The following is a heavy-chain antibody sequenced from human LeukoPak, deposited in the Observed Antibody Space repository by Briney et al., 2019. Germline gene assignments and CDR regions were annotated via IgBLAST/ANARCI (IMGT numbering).Heavy chain of an antibody. CDR1: GFTFSSYG. Sequence: GGSLRLSCAASGFTFSSYGMHWVRQAPGKGLEWVSSISSSSSYIYYADSVKGRFTISRDNTKNSLYLQMNSLRAEDTAVYYCARDPDSGSYLQGLDYWGQGTLVTVSS. CDR2: ISSSSSYI. CDR3: ARDPDSGSYLQGLDY. D-gene: IGHD1-26*01. J-gene: IGHJ4*02. V-gene: IGHV3-21*01.